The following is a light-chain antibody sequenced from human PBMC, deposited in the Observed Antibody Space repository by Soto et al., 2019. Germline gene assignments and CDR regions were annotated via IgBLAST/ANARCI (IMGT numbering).Light chain of an antibody. CDR3: CSYADTHTWV. Sequence: QSVLTQPRSVSGSPGQSVTISCTGTSSDVGGYNYVSWYQQHPGKAPKLMISAVTKRPSGVPDRFSGSKSGNTASMTISGLQAEDEADYYCCSYADTHTWVFGGGTKVTVL. V-gene: IGLV2-11*01. J-gene: IGLJ3*02. CDR2: AVT. CDR1: SSDVGGYNY.